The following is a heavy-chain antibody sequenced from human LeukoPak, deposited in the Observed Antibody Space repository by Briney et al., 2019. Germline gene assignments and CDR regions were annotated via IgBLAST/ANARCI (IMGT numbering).Heavy chain of an antibody. CDR3: ASAPGWDYGMDV. J-gene: IGHJ6*02. CDR1: GGSISSGGYY. D-gene: IGHD5-24*01. CDR2: IYYSGST. Sequence: SQTLSLTCTVSGGSISSGGYYWSWIPQHPGKGLEWIGYIYYSGSTYYNPSLKSRVTISVDTSKNQFSLKLSSVTAADTAVYYCASAPGWDYGMDVWGQGTTVTVSS. V-gene: IGHV4-31*03.